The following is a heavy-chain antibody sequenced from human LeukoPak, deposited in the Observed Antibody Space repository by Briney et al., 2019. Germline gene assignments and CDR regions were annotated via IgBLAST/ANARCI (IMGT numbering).Heavy chain of an antibody. CDR1: GGSINRYY. CDR3: ARHINDYGDANFDS. D-gene: IGHD4-17*01. V-gene: IGHV4-59*08. J-gene: IGHJ4*02. Sequence: SETLSLTCNVPGGSINRYYWSWIRQHPGKGLEWIGYLYYSGKTKYNPSLKSRVTTSVDTSKNHISLRLKSVTAADTAVYYCARHINDYGDANFDSWGQGTLVTVSS. CDR2: LYYSGKT.